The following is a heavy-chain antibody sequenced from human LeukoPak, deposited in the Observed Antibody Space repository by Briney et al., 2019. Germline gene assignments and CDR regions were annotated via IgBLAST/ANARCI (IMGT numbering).Heavy chain of an antibody. Sequence: MASETLSLTCAVYGGSLSGYYWNWIRQPPGKGLEWIGDINHSGYTNYIPSLKSRVTISVDTSKNIFSLKLSSVTAADTAVYYCARALGDPWGQGTLVTVSS. CDR2: INHSGYT. D-gene: IGHD3-16*02. CDR1: GGSLSGYY. CDR3: ARALGDP. V-gene: IGHV4-34*01. J-gene: IGHJ5*02.